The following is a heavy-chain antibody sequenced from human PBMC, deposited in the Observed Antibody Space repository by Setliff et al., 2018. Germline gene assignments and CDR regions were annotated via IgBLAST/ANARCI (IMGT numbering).Heavy chain of an antibody. CDR2: IYYSGST. CDR3: ARHFRSSKVQFLEYLTDYYFDS. CDR1: DVSISSSSFY. Sequence: PSETLSLTCTVSDVSISSSSFYWAWIRQPPGKGLEWIGSIYYSGSTYYNPSLTSRVTISVDTSNNQFSLNLRSVTAADTAIYCCARHFRSSKVQFLEYLTDYYFDSWGQGTLVTVSS. V-gene: IGHV4-39*01. D-gene: IGHD3-3*01. J-gene: IGHJ4*02.